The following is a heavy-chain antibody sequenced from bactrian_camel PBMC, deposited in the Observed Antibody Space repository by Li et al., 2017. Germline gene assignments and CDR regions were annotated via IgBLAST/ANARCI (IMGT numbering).Heavy chain of an antibody. CDR3: ASDTVVVGSMMEANY. Sequence: HVQLVESGGGLVQPGGSLRLSCAASGDLDSIRVMAWFRRAPGKEREGVAAIYREGGGTYYAHYAKGRFAISRDNAKNMVYLHMNSLKSEDTALYYCASDTVVVGSMMEANYWGQGTQVTVS. V-gene: IGHV3S54*01. D-gene: IGHD6*01. CDR2: IYREGGGT. J-gene: IGHJ4*01. CDR1: GDLDSIRV.